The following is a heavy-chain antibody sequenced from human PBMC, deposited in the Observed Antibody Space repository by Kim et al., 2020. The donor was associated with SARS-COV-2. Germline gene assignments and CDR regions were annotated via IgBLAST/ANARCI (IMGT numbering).Heavy chain of an antibody. CDR2: INPSGGST. D-gene: IGHD3-10*01. CDR3: ARDLSALLWFGESGSGCWFDP. CDR1: GYTFTSYY. J-gene: IGHJ5*02. V-gene: IGHV1-46*01. Sequence: ASVKVSCKASGYTFTSYYMHWVRQAPGQGLEWMGIINPSGGSTSYAQKFQGRVTMTRNTSTSTVYMELSSLRSEDTAVYYCARDLSALLWFGESGSGCWFDPWGQGTLVTVSS.